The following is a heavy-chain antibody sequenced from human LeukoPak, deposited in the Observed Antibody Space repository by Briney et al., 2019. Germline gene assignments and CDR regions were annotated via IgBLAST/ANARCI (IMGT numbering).Heavy chain of an antibody. CDR2: MYLSGTT. CDR1: GDSINSLDL. D-gene: IGHD3-22*01. Sequence: SETLSLTCTVSGDSINSLDLWSWVSQPPGKGLEWIGEMYLSGTTHSNPSGKSRVTISIDKSKNQFFLNLSSVTAADTAVYYCAGLVGRYSSGLYYYYFDYWGQGTLVTVSS. CDR3: AGLVGRYSSGLYYYYFDY. J-gene: IGHJ4*02. V-gene: IGHV4-4*02.